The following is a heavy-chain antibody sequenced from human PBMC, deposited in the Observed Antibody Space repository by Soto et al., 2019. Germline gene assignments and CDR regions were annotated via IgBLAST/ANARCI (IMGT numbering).Heavy chain of an antibody. Sequence: SVKVSCKASGGTFSSYAISWVRQAPGQGLEWMGGIIPIFGTANYAQKFQGRVTITADESTSTAYMELSSLRSEDTAVYYCAREGGGYRHFDYWGQGTLVTVSS. D-gene: IGHD5-12*01. CDR2: IIPIFGTA. V-gene: IGHV1-69*13. CDR1: GGTFSSYA. J-gene: IGHJ4*02. CDR3: AREGGGYRHFDY.